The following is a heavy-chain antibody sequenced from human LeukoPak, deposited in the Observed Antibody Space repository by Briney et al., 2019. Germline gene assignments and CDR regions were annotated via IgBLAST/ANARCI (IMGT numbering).Heavy chain of an antibody. CDR3: ARDSCSGGSCYSDY. CDR2: IYSGGST. CDR1: GFTLSSNY. V-gene: IGHV3-53*01. D-gene: IGHD2-15*01. Sequence: GGSLRLSCAASGFTLSSNYMSWVRQAPGKGLEWVSVIYSGGSTYYADSVKGRFTISRDNSKNTLYLQMNSLRAEDTAVYYCARDSCSGGSCYSDYWGQGTLVTVSS. J-gene: IGHJ4*02.